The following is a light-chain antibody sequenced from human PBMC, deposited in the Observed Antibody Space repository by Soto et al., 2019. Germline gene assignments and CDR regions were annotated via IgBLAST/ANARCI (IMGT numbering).Light chain of an antibody. CDR1: QSVSNNY. V-gene: IGKV3-20*01. CDR2: VAS. CDR3: PQYGSSGT. Sequence: EIVLTQSPGTLSLSPGEIATLACRSSQSVSNNYLAWYQQKPGQDPRILIYVASNRATGIPDRFSGSGSGTDFTLTISRLEPEDFAVYYCPQYGSSGTFGTGKKVDIK. J-gene: IGKJ3*01.